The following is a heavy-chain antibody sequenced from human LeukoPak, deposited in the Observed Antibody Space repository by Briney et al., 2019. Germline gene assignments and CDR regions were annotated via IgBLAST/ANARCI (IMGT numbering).Heavy chain of an antibody. D-gene: IGHD2-15*01. CDR2: ISWNSGSI. CDR3: AKDLGAAYYYGMDV. CDR1: GFTFSSYE. V-gene: IGHV3-9*01. J-gene: IGHJ6*02. Sequence: PGGSLRLSCAASGFTFSSYEMNWVRQAPGKGLEWVSGISWNSGSIGYADSVKGRFTISRDNAKNSLYLQMNSLRAEDTALYYCAKDLGAAYYYGMDVWGQGTTVTVSS.